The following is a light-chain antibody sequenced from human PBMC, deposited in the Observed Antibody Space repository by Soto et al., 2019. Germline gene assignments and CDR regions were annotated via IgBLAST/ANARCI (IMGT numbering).Light chain of an antibody. Sequence: ILMSQSPSSLSASVGDRVTITCRASQDLDKWLAWYQQKPGKAPNLLIYKSSTLRQGVPSRFSGVGSGTEYILTITALQPDDFATYYCQQYSSYWTGGQGPVVEMK. CDR1: QDLDKW. V-gene: IGKV1-5*01. CDR2: KSS. CDR3: QQYSSYWT. J-gene: IGKJ1*01.